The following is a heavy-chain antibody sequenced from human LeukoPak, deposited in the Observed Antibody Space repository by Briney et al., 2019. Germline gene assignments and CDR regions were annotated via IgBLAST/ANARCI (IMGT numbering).Heavy chain of an antibody. D-gene: IGHD4-17*01. V-gene: IGHV3-21*01. J-gene: IGHJ4*02. CDR1: GFTFSSYS. Sequence: GGSLRLSCAASGFTFSSYSMNWVRQAPGKGLEWVSSISSSSSYIYFADSVKGRFTISRDNAKNSLYLQMNSLRAEDTAVYYCARGAHANTVTGHWGQGTLVTVSS. CDR3: ARGAHANTVTGH. CDR2: ISSSSSYI.